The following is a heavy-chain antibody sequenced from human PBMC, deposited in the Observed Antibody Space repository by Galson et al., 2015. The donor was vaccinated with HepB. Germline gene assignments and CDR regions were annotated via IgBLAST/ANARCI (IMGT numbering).Heavy chain of an antibody. Sequence: SVKVSCKASGYTFSTYSITWVRQAPGQGLEWMGWTNPYNRDTNSARKLQGRVTMTTDTLTSTAYMELRSLRSDDTAVYYCARGALEAVVDGTQNNWFDPWGQGTLVTVSS. CDR1: GYTFSTYS. D-gene: IGHD1-26*01. V-gene: IGHV1-18*01. CDR3: ARGALEAVVDGTQNNWFDP. J-gene: IGHJ5*02. CDR2: TNPYNRDT.